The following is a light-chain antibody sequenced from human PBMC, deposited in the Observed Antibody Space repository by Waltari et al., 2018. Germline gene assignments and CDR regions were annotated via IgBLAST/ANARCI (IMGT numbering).Light chain of an antibody. Sequence: ENVLTQSPGTLSWSPGERGTLSCRASQSVSNNYLSWYQQKPVKAPRLLIYGASTRLPGIPDRFSGSGSGTDFTLSINRLEHEDSAVYYCQQYGSSPYTFGQGTKLEIK. CDR2: GAS. CDR1: QSVSNNY. V-gene: IGKV3-20*01. J-gene: IGKJ2*01. CDR3: QQYGSSPYT.